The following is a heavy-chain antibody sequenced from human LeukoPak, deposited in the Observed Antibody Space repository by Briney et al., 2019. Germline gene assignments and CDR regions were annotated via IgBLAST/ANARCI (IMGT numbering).Heavy chain of an antibody. CDR1: GYTLTELS. J-gene: IGHJ4*02. CDR2: FDPEDGET. V-gene: IGHV1-24*01. Sequence: ASVKVSCKVSGYTLTELSMHWVRQAPGKGLEWMGGFDPEDGETIYAQKFQGRVTMTEDTSTDTAYMELSSLRSEDTAVYYCAAHSGSYIDEYYFDYRGQGTLVTVSS. D-gene: IGHD1-26*01. CDR3: AAHSGSYIDEYYFDY.